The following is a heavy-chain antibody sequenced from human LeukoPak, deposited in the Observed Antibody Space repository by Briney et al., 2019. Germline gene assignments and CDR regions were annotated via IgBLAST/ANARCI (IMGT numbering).Heavy chain of an antibody. J-gene: IGHJ6*03. Sequence: SETLSLTCSVSGGSVSSGHYYWDCIRQPPGKGLECIGYIYTSGSTNYNPSPKSRVTISVDTSKNQFSLKLSSVTAADTAVYYCARLLRGYSYGYNYYYYYMDVWGKGTTVTVSS. CDR3: ARLLRGYSYGYNYYYYYMDV. V-gene: IGHV4-61*01. D-gene: IGHD5-18*01. CDR1: GGSVSSGHYY. CDR2: IYTSGST.